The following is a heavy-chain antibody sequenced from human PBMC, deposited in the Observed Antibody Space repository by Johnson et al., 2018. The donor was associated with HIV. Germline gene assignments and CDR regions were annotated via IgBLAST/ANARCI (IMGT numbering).Heavy chain of an antibody. CDR3: ARGPHEVVVVAATSAFDI. CDR1: GFTFSDYY. Sequence: QVQLVESGGGVVQPGRSLRLSCVASGFTFSDYYMSWIRQAPGKGLEWVSYISSSGSTIYYADSVKGRFTISRDNAKNSLYLQMNSLRAEDTAVYYCARGPHEVVVVAATSAFDIWGQGTMVTVSS. V-gene: IGHV3-11*04. D-gene: IGHD2-15*01. CDR2: ISSSGSTI. J-gene: IGHJ3*02.